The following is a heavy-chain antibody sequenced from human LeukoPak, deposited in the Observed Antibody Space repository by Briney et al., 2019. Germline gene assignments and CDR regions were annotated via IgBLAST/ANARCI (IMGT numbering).Heavy chain of an antibody. CDR1: GYSISSGYY. V-gene: IGHV4-38-2*02. CDR2: IYHSGST. J-gene: IGHJ5*02. Sequence: SETLSLTCTVSGYSISSGYYWGWIRQPPGKGLEWIGSIYHSGSTYYNPSIKSRVTISVDTSKNQFSLKQSSVTAADTAVYYCARDTGIAVAGGFDPWGQGTLVTVSS. D-gene: IGHD6-19*01. CDR3: ARDTGIAVAGGFDP.